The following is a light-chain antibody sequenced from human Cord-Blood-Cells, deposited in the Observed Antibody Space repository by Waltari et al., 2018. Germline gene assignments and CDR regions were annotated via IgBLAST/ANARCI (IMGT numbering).Light chain of an antibody. V-gene: IGKV3-11*01. Sequence: EIVLTQSPATLSLSPGERATLSCRASQIVSSYLAWYQQKPGQAPRLLIYDASNRATGIPARFSGSGSGTDFTLTSSSLEPEDFAVYYCQQRSNWLITFGQGTRLEIK. CDR1: QIVSSY. CDR3: QQRSNWLIT. J-gene: IGKJ5*01. CDR2: DAS.